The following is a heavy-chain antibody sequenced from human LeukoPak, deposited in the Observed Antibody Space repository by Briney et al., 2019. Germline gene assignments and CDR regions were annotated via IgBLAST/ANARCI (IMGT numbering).Heavy chain of an antibody. V-gene: IGHV3-15*07. D-gene: IGHD1-7*01. CDR1: GFTFSSTW. CDR2: SKSKIDGGAI. Sequence: GGSLRLSCAASGFTFSSTWMNWVRQAPGKGLEWVGRSKSKIDGGAIDYAAPVQGRFTISRDDLQATFYLQMNSLKTEDTAVYYCTTGGDVMVAGTRAFDIWGQGTVVTVSS. CDR3: TTGGDVMVAGTRAFDI. J-gene: IGHJ3*02.